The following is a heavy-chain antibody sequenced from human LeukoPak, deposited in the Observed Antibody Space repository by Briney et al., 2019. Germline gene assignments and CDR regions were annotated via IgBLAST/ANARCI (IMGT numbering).Heavy chain of an antibody. CDR1: GGSFSGYY. CDR3: ARGQKTSAFDI. J-gene: IGHJ3*02. V-gene: IGHV4-34*01. Sequence: SETLSLTCAVYGGSFSGYYWSWIRQPPGQGLEWIGEINHSGSTNYNPSLKSRVTISVDTSKNQFSLKLSSVTAADTAVYYCARGQKTSAFDIWGQGTMVTVSS. D-gene: IGHD1-7*01. CDR2: INHSGST.